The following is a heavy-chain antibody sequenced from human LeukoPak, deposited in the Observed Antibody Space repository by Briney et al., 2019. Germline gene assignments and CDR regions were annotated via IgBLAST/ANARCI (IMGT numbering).Heavy chain of an antibody. D-gene: IGHD6-13*01. V-gene: IGHV3-48*01. CDR3: ARDERGAAGTGAFDI. J-gene: IGHJ3*02. CDR1: GFTFSSYS. Sequence: GGSLRLSRAASGFTFSSYSMNWVRQAPGKGLEWVSYISSSSSTIYYADSVKGRFTISRDNAKNSLYLQMNSLRAEDTAVYYCARDERGAAGTGAFDIWGQGTMVTVSS. CDR2: ISSSSSTI.